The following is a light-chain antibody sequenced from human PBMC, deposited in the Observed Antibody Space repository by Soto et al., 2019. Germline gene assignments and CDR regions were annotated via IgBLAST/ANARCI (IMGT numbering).Light chain of an antibody. CDR2: GVS. J-gene: IGKJ1*01. CDR3: QQCGSSPWT. CDR1: QTISSNF. V-gene: IGKV3-20*01. Sequence: EIVLTQSPGTLSLSPGEGATLACRASQTISSNFLAWYQQKPGQAPRLLIYGVSIRATGIPDRFCGSGSGTDFTLTISRLEPEDFAVYYCQQCGSSPWTFGQGTTVEIK.